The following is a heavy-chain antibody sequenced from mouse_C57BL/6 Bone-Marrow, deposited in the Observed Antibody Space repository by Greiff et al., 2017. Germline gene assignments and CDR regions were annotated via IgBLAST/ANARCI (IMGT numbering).Heavy chain of an antibody. Sequence: EVQRVESGPGLAKPSQTLSLTCSVTGYSITSDYWNWIRKFPGNKLEYMGYISYSGSTYYNPSLKSRIAITRDTSKNQYYLQLNSVTTEDTATYYGARWVYYGSSQYYFDYWGQGTTLTVSS. V-gene: IGHV3-8*01. D-gene: IGHD1-1*01. CDR2: ISYSGST. CDR1: GYSITSDY. J-gene: IGHJ2*01. CDR3: ARWVYYGSSQYYFDY.